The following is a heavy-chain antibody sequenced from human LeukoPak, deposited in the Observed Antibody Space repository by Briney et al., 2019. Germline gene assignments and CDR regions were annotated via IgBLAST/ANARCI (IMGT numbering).Heavy chain of an antibody. CDR2: INTDGSTT. D-gene: IGHD7-27*01. CDR3: ARALPGYYGMDV. CDR1: GFTFSSYW. J-gene: IGHJ6*02. Sequence: GGSLRLSCAASGFTFSSYWVHWVRQAPGKGLVWVSRINTDGSTTTYADSVKGRFTISRDNAKNTLYLQMNSLRAEDTAVYYCARALPGYYGMDVWGQGTTVTVSS. V-gene: IGHV3-74*01.